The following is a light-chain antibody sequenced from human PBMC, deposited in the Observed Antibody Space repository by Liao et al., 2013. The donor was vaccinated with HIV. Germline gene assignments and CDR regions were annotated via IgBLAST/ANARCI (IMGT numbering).Light chain of an antibody. CDR2: QDA. Sequence: SYELTQPPSVSVSPGQTASITCSGDKLGNKFTSWYQQKPGQSPVLIIYQDAKRPSGIPERFSGSNSGKTATLTISGTQAMDEGDYYCQAWDSSTTVVFGGGTKLTVL. V-gene: IGLV3-1*01. CDR1: KLGNKF. J-gene: IGLJ2*01. CDR3: QAWDSSTTVV.